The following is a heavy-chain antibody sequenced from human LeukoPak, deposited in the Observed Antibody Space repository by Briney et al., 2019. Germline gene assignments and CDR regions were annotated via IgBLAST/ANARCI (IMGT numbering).Heavy chain of an antibody. D-gene: IGHD2-2*01. J-gene: IGHJ4*02. CDR2: IYHSGST. CDR3: AREGRSTSCYDN. V-gene: IGHV4-4*02. Sequence: PWETLSLTCAVSGGSISSSNWWRCVRQPPGKGLEWIGEIYHSGSTNYNPSLKSRVTISVDKSKNQFSLKLSSVTAADTAVYYCAREGRSTSCYDNWGQGTLVTVSS. CDR1: GGSISSSNW.